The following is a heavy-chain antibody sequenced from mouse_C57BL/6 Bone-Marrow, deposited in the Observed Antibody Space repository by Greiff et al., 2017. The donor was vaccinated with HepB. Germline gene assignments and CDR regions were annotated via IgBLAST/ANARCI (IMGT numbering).Heavy chain of an antibody. J-gene: IGHJ2*01. CDR3: TPREYYYGSYDY. Sequence: EVKLMESGAELVRPGASVKLSCTASGFNIKDDYMHWVKQRPEQGLEWIGWIDPENGDTEYASKFQGKATRTADTSSNTAYLQLSSLTSEDTAVYYCTPREYYYGSYDYWGQGTTLTVSS. CDR1: GFNIKDDY. V-gene: IGHV14-4*01. D-gene: IGHD1-1*01. CDR2: IDPENGDT.